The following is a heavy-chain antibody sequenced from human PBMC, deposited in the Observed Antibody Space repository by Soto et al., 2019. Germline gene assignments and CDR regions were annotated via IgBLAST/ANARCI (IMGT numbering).Heavy chain of an antibody. CDR2: ISAYNGNT. V-gene: IGHV1-18*01. Sequence: QVQLVQSGAEVKKPGASVKVSCKASGYTFTSYGISWVRQAPGQGLEWMGWISAYNGNTNYAQKLQGRVTMTTATSTSTAYMELRSLRPDATAVYYCVVAAQPYYFDSWGQGTLVTVSS. CDR3: VVAAQPYYFDS. CDR1: GYTFTSYG. D-gene: IGHD2-15*01. J-gene: IGHJ4*02.